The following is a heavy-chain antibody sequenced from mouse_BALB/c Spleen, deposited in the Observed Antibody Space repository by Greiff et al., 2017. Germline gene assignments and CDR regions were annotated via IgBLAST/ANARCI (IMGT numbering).Heavy chain of an antibody. V-gene: IGHV1S81*02. Sequence: QVQLQHSGAELVKPGASVKLSCKASGYTFTSYYMYWVKQRPGQGLEWIGEINPSNGGTNFNEKFKSKATLTVDKSSSTAYMQLSSLTSEDSAVYYCTRSYYDYQGYFDYWGQGTTLTVSS. CDR3: TRSYYDYQGYFDY. CDR1: GYTFTSYY. J-gene: IGHJ2*01. CDR2: INPSNGGT. D-gene: IGHD2-4*01.